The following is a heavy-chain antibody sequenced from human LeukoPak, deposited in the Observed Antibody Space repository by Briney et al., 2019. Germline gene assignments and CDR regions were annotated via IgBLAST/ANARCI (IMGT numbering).Heavy chain of an antibody. V-gene: IGHV4-34*01. D-gene: IGHD4-23*01. Sequence: SETLSLTCTVSGGSISSYYWSWIRQPPGKGLEWIGEINHSGSTNYNPSLKNQYTISVDTSKNQVSLNLGSVTPADTAVYYCARVATVVTPFDYWGQGTLVTVSS. J-gene: IGHJ4*02. CDR3: ARVATVVTPFDY. CDR2: INHSGST. CDR1: GGSISSYY.